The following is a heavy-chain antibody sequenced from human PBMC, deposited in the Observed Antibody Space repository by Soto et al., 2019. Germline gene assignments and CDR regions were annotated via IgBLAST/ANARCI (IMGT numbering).Heavy chain of an antibody. CDR1: GFTFSSYD. CDR2: FKTSGGRT. D-gene: IGHD2-2*01. CDR3: VKDREYKVLWGYFDY. Sequence: EVQLLESGGGLVQPGGSLRLSCAASGFTFSSYDMSWVRQPPGKGLEWVSSFKTSGGRTYYADSVKGRFTISRDNSKDTLYLEMNSLRAEDTAVYYSVKDREYKVLWGYFDYWGEGTLVTVSS. J-gene: IGHJ4*02. V-gene: IGHV3-23*01.